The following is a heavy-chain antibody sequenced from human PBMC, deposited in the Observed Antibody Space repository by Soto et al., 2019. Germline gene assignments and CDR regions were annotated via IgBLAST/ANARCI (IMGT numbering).Heavy chain of an antibody. CDR3: ARDGWLRFYYFAY. J-gene: IGHJ4*02. D-gene: IGHD5-12*01. CDR1: GYTFTSYA. Sequence: QVQLVQSGAEVKKPGASVKVSCKASGYTFTSYAMHWVRQAPGQRLEWMGWINAGNGNTKYSQKFQGRVTITRDTSASTAYMELSSLRSEDTAVYYCARDGWLRFYYFAYWGQGTLVTVSS. CDR2: INAGNGNT. V-gene: IGHV1-3*01.